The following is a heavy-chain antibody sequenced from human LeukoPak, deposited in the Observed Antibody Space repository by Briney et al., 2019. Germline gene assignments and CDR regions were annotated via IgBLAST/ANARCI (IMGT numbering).Heavy chain of an antibody. CDR2: IYKSGST. Sequence: PSETPSLTCTVSGGSISGYYWSWIRQPPGKGLEWIGYIYKSGSTNYNPSLKSRLTISVDTSKNQFSLRLSSVTAADTAVYYCARGGAYGGGADYWGQGTLVTVSS. CDR1: GGSISGYY. D-gene: IGHD4-17*01. CDR3: ARGGAYGGGADY. J-gene: IGHJ4*02. V-gene: IGHV4-59*01.